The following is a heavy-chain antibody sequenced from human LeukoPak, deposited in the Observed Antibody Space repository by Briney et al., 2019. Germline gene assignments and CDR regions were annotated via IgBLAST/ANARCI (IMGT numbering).Heavy chain of an antibody. CDR1: GGSISSGGYY. CDR3: ARDSVGGPTMVRERWFDP. V-gene: IGHV4-31*03. Sequence: SSETLSLTCTVSGGSISSGGYYWSWIRQHPGKGLEWIGYIYYSGSTYYNPSLKSRVTISVDTSKNQFSLKLSSVTAADTAVYYCARDSVGGPTMVRERWFDPWGQGTLVTVSS. J-gene: IGHJ5*02. CDR2: IYYSGST. D-gene: IGHD3-10*01.